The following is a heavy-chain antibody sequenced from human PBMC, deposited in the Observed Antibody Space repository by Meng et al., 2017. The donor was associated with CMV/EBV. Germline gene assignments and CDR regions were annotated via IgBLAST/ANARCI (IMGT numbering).Heavy chain of an antibody. J-gene: IGHJ6*02. CDR2: ISWNSGSI. CDR1: GFTFDDYA. Sequence: SLKISCAASGFTFDDYAMHWVRQAPGKGLEWVSGISWNSGSIGYADSVKGRFTISRDNAKNSLYLQMNSLRSEDTAVYYCARDVPLRVWGQGTTVTVSS. D-gene: IGHD3-3*01. CDR3: ARDVPLRV. V-gene: IGHV3-9*01.